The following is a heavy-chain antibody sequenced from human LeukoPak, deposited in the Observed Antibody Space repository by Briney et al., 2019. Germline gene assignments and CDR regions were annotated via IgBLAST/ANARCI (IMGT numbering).Heavy chain of an antibody. CDR3: AREGSSGGYFDY. D-gene: IGHD6-19*01. CDR2: ISYGGSNK. V-gene: IGHV3-30-3*01. J-gene: IGHJ4*02. CDR1: GFTFSSYA. Sequence: GGSLRLSCAASGFTFSSYAMHWVRQAPGKGLEWVAVISYGGSNKYYADSVKGRFTISRDNSKNTLYLQMNSLRAEDTAVYFCAREGSSGGYFDYWGQGTLVTVS.